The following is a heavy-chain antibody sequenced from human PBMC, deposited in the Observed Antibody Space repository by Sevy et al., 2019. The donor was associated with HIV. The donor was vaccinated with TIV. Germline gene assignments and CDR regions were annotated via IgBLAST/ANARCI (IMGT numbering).Heavy chain of an antibody. D-gene: IGHD6-6*01. CDR1: GYTFTSYG. V-gene: IGHV1-18*01. Sequence: ASVKVSCKASGYTFTSYGISWVRQAPGQGLEWMGWISAYNGNTNYAQKLQGRVTMTTDTSTSTAYMELRSLRSDDTAVYYSARDLQLVHYYYYGMDVWGQGTTVTVSS. J-gene: IGHJ6*02. CDR2: ISAYNGNT. CDR3: ARDLQLVHYYYYGMDV.